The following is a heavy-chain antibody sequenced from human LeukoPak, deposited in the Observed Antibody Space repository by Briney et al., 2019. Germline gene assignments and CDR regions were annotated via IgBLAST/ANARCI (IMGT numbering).Heavy chain of an antibody. V-gene: IGHV3-66*01. CDR2: IYSGGST. D-gene: IGHD3-10*01. Sequence: GGSLRLSCAASGFTVSSNYMSWVRQAPGKGLEWVSVIYSGGSTYYADSVKGRFTISRDNSKNTLYLQMNSLRAEDTAVYYCTKEGYYGSGSFPDYWGQGTLVTVSS. J-gene: IGHJ4*02. CDR1: GFTVSSNY. CDR3: TKEGYYGSGSFPDY.